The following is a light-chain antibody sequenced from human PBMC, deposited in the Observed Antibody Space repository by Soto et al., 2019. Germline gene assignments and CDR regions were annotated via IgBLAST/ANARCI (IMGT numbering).Light chain of an antibody. CDR1: QVISNY. CDR3: QQFKSFPLT. V-gene: IGKV1-9*01. Sequence: DIQLTQSPSFLSASEGDRVTITCRASQVISNYLAWYQQKPGKAPNLLIYAASTLQSGVPSRFSGSGSGTEFSLTINSLQPEDCATYYCQQFKSFPLTFGGGTKVEIK. J-gene: IGKJ4*01. CDR2: AAS.